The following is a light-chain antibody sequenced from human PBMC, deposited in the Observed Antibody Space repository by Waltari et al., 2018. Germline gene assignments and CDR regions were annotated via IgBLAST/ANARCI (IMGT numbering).Light chain of an antibody. Sequence: IVLTQSPGTLSLSPGERATLSCRASQSWGSVYFAWYLHKPGQAPRLLIYGASNRATGVPDRFSGSGSGTDFTLTINRLEPEDFAVYYCQQYGDSPFTFGQGTKLEIK. V-gene: IGKV3-20*01. CDR1: QSWGSVY. J-gene: IGKJ2*01. CDR3: QQYGDSPFT. CDR2: GAS.